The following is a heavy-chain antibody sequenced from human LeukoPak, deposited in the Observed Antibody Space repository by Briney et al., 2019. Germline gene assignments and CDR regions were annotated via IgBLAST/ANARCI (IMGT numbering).Heavy chain of an antibody. J-gene: IGHJ4*02. CDR3: ARTTQLWFLFDY. D-gene: IGHD5-18*01. CDR2: IYSSGST. V-gene: IGHV4-59*01. CDR1: GDSISSYY. Sequence: SETLSLTCTVSGDSISSYYWSWIRQPPGKRLEWIGYIYSSGSTNYNPSLKSRVTISVDTSKNQFSLKLNSVTAADTAMYYCARTTQLWFLFDYWGQGTLVTVSS.